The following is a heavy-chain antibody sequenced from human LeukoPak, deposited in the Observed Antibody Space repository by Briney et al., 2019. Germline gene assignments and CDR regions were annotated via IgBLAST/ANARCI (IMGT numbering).Heavy chain of an antibody. D-gene: IGHD2-15*01. Sequence: GGSLRLSCAASGFSVSHNYMTWVRQAPGKGLQWVSMIRSDTGTDYADSVKGRFTISRDSSNNTLFLQMNSLRAEDTAVYYCARESNRRLHYYGIDVWGLGTTVTVSS. CDR3: ARESNRRLHYYGIDV. J-gene: IGHJ6*02. CDR1: GFSVSHNY. CDR2: IRSDTGT. V-gene: IGHV3-66*01.